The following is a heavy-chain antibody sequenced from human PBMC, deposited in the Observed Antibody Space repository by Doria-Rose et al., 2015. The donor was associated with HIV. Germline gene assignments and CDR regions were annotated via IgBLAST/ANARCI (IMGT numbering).Heavy chain of an antibody. Sequence: QVQLVQSGPVLVKPTETLTLTCTVSGVSLSSPGMGVSWIRQPPGKALEWLANMFSDDERSYKTSLKSRLTISRDTSNSQVVLTMTDMDPVDTATYYCARIKSSRWYHKYYFDFWGQGTLVIVSA. CDR3: ARIKSSRWYHKYYFDF. CDR2: MFSDDER. J-gene: IGHJ4*02. CDR1: GVSLSSPGMG. D-gene: IGHD6-13*01. V-gene: IGHV2-26*01.